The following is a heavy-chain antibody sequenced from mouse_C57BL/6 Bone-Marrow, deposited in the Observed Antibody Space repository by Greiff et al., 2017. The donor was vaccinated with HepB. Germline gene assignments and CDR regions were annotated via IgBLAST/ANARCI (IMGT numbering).Heavy chain of an antibody. V-gene: IGHV1-62-2*01. Sequence: VQRVESGAELVKPGASVKLSCKASGYTFTEYTIHWVKQRSGQGLEWIGWFYPGSGSIKYNEKFKDKATLNADKSSSTVYMELSRLTSEDSAVYFCARHGMITTSYYYAMDYWGQGTSVTVSS. J-gene: IGHJ4*01. CDR3: ARHGMITTSYYYAMDY. D-gene: IGHD2-4*01. CDR2: FYPGSGSI. CDR1: GYTFTEYT.